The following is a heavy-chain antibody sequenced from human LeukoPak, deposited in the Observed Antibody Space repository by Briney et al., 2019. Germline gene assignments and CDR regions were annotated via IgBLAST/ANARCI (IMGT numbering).Heavy chain of an antibody. CDR1: GFTFGSYS. V-gene: IGHV3-21*01. D-gene: IGHD6-13*01. CDR2: ISSSSSYI. CDR3: ARDLEQLVLGAFDI. Sequence: GGSLRLSYAASGFTFGSYSMNWVRQAPGKGLEWVSSISSSSSYIYYADSVKGRFTISRDNAKNSLYLQMNSLRAEDTAVYYCARDLEQLVLGAFDIWGQGTMVTVSS. J-gene: IGHJ3*02.